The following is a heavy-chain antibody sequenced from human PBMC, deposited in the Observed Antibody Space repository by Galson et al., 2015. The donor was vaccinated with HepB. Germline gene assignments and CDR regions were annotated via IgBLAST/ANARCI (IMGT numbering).Heavy chain of an antibody. CDR2: ISGSGGST. CDR1: GFTFSSYA. D-gene: IGHD6-6*01. Sequence: SLRLSCAASGFTFSSYAMSWVRQAPGKGLEWVSAISGSGGSTYYADSVKGRFTISRDNSKNTLYLQMNSLRAEDTAVYYCAKDHEYSSSSVPIDFDYWGQGTLVTVSS. V-gene: IGHV3-23*01. J-gene: IGHJ4*02. CDR3: AKDHEYSSSSVPIDFDY.